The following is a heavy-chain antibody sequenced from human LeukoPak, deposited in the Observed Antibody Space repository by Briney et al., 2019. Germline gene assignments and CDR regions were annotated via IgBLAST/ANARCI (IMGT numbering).Heavy chain of an antibody. CDR3: TTRGYSGYDLRDY. J-gene: IGHJ4*02. D-gene: IGHD5-12*01. V-gene: IGHV3-15*01. CDR1: GFTCSNAW. Sequence: PGGSLRLSCAASGFTCSNAWMSWIRQAPGKGLEWVGRIKSKTDGGTTDYAAPVKGRFTISRDDSKNTLYLQMNSLKTEDTAVYYCTTRGYSGYDLRDYWGQGTLVTVSS. CDR2: IKSKTDGGTT.